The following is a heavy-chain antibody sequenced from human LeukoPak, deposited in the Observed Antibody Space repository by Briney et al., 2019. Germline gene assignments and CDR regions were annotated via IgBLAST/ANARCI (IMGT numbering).Heavy chain of an antibody. V-gene: IGHV4-61*02. J-gene: IGHJ5*02. CDR1: GGSISSGSYY. CDR2: IYTSGST. D-gene: IGHD3-9*01. Sequence: SETLSLTCTVSGGSISSGSYYWSWIRQPAGKGLEWIGRIYTSGSTNYNPSLKSRVTISVDTSKNQFSLKLSSVTAADTAVYYCARVVEDYDILTGYYLNWFDPWGQGTLVTVSS. CDR3: ARVVEDYDILTGYYLNWFDP.